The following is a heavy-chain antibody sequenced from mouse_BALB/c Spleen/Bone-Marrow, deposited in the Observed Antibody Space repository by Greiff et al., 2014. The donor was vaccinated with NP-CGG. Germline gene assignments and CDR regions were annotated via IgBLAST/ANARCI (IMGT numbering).Heavy chain of an antibody. CDR1: GYSFTGYF. Sequence: EVQLQQSGPELVKPGASVMISCKASGYSFTGYFMNWVMQSHGKSLEWIGRITPYNGDTFYNQKFKDKATLTIVKSSSTAHMELRSLASEGSAVYYWARIYDYDRGAWFAYWGQGTLVTGS. D-gene: IGHD2-4*01. J-gene: IGHJ3*01. CDR3: ARIYDYDRGAWFAY. V-gene: IGHV1-20*02. CDR2: ITPYNGDT.